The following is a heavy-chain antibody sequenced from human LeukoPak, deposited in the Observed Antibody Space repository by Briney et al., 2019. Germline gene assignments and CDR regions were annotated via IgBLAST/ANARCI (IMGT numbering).Heavy chain of an antibody. D-gene: IGHD3-10*01. CDR2: ISGSGGST. CDR3: AKVRAYGSGSYSPGFDP. CDR1: GFTFSSYA. V-gene: IGHV3-23*01. Sequence: PGGSLRPSCAASGFTFSSYAMSWVRQAPGKGLEWVSAISGSGGSTYYADSVKGRFTISRDNSKNTLYLQMNSLRAEDTAVYYCAKVRAYGSGSYSPGFDPWGQGTLVTVSS. J-gene: IGHJ5*02.